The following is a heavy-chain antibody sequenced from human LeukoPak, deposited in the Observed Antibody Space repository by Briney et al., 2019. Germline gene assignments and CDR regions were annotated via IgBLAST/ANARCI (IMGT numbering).Heavy chain of an antibody. Sequence: GGSLRLSCAASGFTVSSNYMSWVRQAPGKGLEWVSVIYSGGSTFYADFVEGRFAVSRDDSKNTLYLQMTSLRVEDTAVYYCARASRTIFDRIALLYGMDVWGRGTTVTVSS. D-gene: IGHD3-3*01. CDR2: IYSGGST. CDR3: ARASRTIFDRIALLYGMDV. V-gene: IGHV3-53*01. J-gene: IGHJ6*02. CDR1: GFTVSSNY.